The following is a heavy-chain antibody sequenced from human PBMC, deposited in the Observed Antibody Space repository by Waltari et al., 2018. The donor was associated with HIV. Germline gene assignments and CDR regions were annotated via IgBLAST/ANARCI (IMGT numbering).Heavy chain of an antibody. CDR3: ARQAVAGTVGSYYYYMDV. CDR1: GYGFPTYW. CDR2: IYPGDSDT. V-gene: IGHV5-51*01. J-gene: IGHJ6*03. Sequence: EVQLVQSGAEAKKPGESLKISCKGPGYGFPTYWFAWVRQLPGTGLEWMGIIYPGDSDTRYSPSFQGQVTISADKSISTAYRQWSSLKASDTAMYYCARQAVAGTVGSYYYYMDVWGKGTTVTVSS. D-gene: IGHD6-19*01.